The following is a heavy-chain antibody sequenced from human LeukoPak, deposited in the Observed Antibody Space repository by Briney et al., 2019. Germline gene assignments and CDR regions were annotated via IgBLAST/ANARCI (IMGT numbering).Heavy chain of an antibody. Sequence: GRSLRLSCAASGFTFSSYAMSWVRQAPGKGLEWVSAISGSGGSTYYADSVKGRFTISRDNSKNTLYLQMNSLRAEDTAVYYCANCGATSDAFDIWGQGTMVTVSS. D-gene: IGHD4/OR15-4a*01. J-gene: IGHJ3*02. V-gene: IGHV3-23*01. CDR3: ANCGATSDAFDI. CDR2: ISGSGGST. CDR1: GFTFSSYA.